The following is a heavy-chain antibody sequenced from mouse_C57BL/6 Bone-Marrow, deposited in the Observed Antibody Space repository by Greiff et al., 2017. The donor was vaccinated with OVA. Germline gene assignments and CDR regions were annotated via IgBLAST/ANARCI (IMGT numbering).Heavy chain of an antibody. CDR2: IHPNSGST. CDR3: ARGHYSNPAWFAY. Sequence: QVQLQQPGAELVKPGASVKLSCKASGYTFISYWMHWVKQRPGQGLEWIGMIHPNSGSTNYNEKFKGKATLTVDKSSSTAYMQLSSLTSEDSAVYYCARGHYSNPAWFAYWGQGTLVTVSA. V-gene: IGHV1-64*01. D-gene: IGHD2-5*01. CDR1: GYTFISYW. J-gene: IGHJ3*01.